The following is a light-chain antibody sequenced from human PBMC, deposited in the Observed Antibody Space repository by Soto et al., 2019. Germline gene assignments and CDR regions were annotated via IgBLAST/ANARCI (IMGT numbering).Light chain of an antibody. CDR1: SSDVGGYDY. Sequence: QSALAQPPSAFGSPGQSVTISCTGTSSDVGGYDYVSWYQQHPGKAPKLMIYEVSKRPSGVPDRFSASKSGNTASLTVSGLQAEDEAQYHCTSYAGNDVYVFGTGTKLTVL. V-gene: IGLV2-8*01. CDR2: EVS. CDR3: TSYAGNDVYV. J-gene: IGLJ1*01.